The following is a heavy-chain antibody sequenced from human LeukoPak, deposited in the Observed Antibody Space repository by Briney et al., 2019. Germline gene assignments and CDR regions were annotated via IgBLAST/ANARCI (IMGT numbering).Heavy chain of an antibody. D-gene: IGHD2/OR15-2a*01. Sequence: GGSLRLSCAASGLTVNNNYMNWVRQAPGKGLVWVSHINSDGSWTSYADSVKGRFTISKDNAKNTVYLQMNSLRAEDTAVYYCVSFYETYWGRGTLVTVSS. CDR3: VSFYETY. J-gene: IGHJ4*02. CDR2: INSDGSWT. V-gene: IGHV3-74*01. CDR1: GLTVNNNY.